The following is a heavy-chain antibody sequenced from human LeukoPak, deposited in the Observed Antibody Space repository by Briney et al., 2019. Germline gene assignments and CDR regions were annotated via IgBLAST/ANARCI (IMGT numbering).Heavy chain of an antibody. J-gene: IGHJ5*02. CDR2: IYYSGST. V-gene: IGHV4-59*08. CDR3: ARNVRLGSGELSFAPFKNWFDP. CDR1: GASIISNY. D-gene: IGHD3-16*02. Sequence: PSETLSLTCTVSGASIISNYWSWIRQPPGKGLEWIGYIYYSGSTNYNPSLKSRVTTSVDTSKNQFSLKLSSVTAADTAVYYCARNVRLGSGELSFAPFKNWFDPWGQGTLVTVSS.